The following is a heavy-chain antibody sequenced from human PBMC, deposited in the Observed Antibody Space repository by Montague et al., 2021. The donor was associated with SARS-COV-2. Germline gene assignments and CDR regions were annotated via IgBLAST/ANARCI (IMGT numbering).Heavy chain of an antibody. V-gene: IGHV4-34*01. Sequence: SETLSLTCAVYGGSVSGDYWGWIRQPPVRGPEWIGEIKQSGGTKYNPSLKSRVTISVDTSKNQFSLKLSSVTAADTAVYYCARGTKRVFTYDYDSSGYASNYWGQGTMVTVSS. J-gene: IGHJ4*02. CDR1: GGSVSGDY. D-gene: IGHD3-22*01. CDR3: ARGTKRVFTYDYDSSGYASNY. CDR2: IKQSGGT.